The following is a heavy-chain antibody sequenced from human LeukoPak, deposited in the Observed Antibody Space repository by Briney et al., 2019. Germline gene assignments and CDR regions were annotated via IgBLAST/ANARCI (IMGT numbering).Heavy chain of an antibody. Sequence: SVKVSCKASGGTFSSYAISWVRQAPGQGLEWMGGIIPIFGTANYAQKFQGRVTITADESTSTAYMELSSLRSEDTAVYYCARDSGTTVTNYYYYYYMDVWGKGTTVTVSS. CDR1: GGTFSSYA. J-gene: IGHJ6*03. D-gene: IGHD4-17*01. V-gene: IGHV1-69*13. CDR2: IIPIFGTA. CDR3: ARDSGTTVTNYYYYYYMDV.